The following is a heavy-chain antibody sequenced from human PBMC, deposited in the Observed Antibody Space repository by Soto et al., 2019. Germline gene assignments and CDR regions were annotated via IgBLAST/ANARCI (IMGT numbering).Heavy chain of an antibody. V-gene: IGHV6-1*01. Sequence: PSPTLSLTCAISGDSVSSNSAAWHWIRQSASRGLEWLGRTYYRSKWYNDYAVSVKSPITINPDTSKNQFSLQLNSVTPEDTAVYYCARAGSQSSGCDRWGQGTLVTVSS. CDR3: ARAGSQSSGCDR. J-gene: IGHJ5*02. CDR1: GDSVSSNSAA. CDR2: TYYRSKWYN. D-gene: IGHD6-19*01.